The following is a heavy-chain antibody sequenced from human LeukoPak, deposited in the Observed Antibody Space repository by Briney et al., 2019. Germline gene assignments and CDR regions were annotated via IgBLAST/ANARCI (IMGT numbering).Heavy chain of an antibody. D-gene: IGHD1-26*01. CDR2: ISSSSSTI. J-gene: IGHJ4*02. Sequence: PGGSLRLSCAASGFTFSSYSMNWVRQAPGKGLEWVSYISSSSSTIYYADSVKGRFTISRDNAKNSLYLQMNSLRAEDTALYYCAKEVSSGDQWELRYFDYWGQGTLVTVSS. CDR1: GFTFSSYS. V-gene: IGHV3-48*04. CDR3: AKEVSSGDQWELRYFDY.